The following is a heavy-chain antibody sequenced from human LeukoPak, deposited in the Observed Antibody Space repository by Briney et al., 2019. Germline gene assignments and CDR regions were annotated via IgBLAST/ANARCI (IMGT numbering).Heavy chain of an antibody. Sequence: QPGGSLRLSCAASGFTFSSYAMHWVRQAPGKGLEWVAVISYDGSSKYYADSVKGRFTISRDNSKNTLYLQMNSLRAEDTAVYYCARAVDDILTGYYFDYWGQGTLVTVSS. J-gene: IGHJ4*02. CDR2: ISYDGSSK. D-gene: IGHD3-9*01. V-gene: IGHV3-30-3*01. CDR1: GFTFSSYA. CDR3: ARAVDDILTGYYFDY.